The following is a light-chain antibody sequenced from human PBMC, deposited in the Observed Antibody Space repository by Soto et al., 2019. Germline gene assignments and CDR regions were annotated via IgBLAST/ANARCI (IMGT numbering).Light chain of an antibody. CDR3: QQYGDSPPRYT. V-gene: IGKV3-20*01. CDR1: QSVRNNF. Sequence: EIVLTQSPGTLSLSPGERATLSCRASQSVRNNFLSWYQQRPGQAPRLLIYLASTRAAGIPDRFSGSGSGTDFTLTISSLEPEDFAVYYCQQYGDSPPRYTFGQGTKLEI. CDR2: LAS. J-gene: IGKJ2*01.